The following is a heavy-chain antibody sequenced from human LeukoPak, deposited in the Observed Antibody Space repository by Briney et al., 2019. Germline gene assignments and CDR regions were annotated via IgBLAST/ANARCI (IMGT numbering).Heavy chain of an antibody. Sequence: GGSLRLSCAASGFTFISYNMNWVRQAPGKGLEWVSSTSSNSRNIYYVDSVKGRFTISRDNAENALYLQMDSLRAEDTAVYYCALESILGGVAAFDIWGQGTMVTVSS. V-gene: IGHV3-21*01. CDR2: TSSNSRNI. CDR1: GFTFISYN. D-gene: IGHD3-16*01. CDR3: ALESILGGVAAFDI. J-gene: IGHJ3*02.